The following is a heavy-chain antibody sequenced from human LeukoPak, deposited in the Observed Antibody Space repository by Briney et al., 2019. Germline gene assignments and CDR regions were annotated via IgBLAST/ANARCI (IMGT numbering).Heavy chain of an antibody. CDR1: GFIFSDHF. CDR3: ARHDYLGD. Sequence: PGGSLRLSCPASGFIFSDHFMARVRQAPGKGLEWVALIKIDGRTYYPDSVKGRLTVSRDISRSMLYLQMNNLRVDDTAVYYCARHDYLGDWGQGTLVTVSS. J-gene: IGHJ4*02. V-gene: IGHV3-53*01. CDR2: IKIDGRT.